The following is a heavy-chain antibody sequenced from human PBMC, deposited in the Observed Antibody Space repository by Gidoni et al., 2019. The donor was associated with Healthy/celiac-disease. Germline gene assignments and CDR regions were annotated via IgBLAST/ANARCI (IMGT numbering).Heavy chain of an antibody. J-gene: IGHJ6*02. D-gene: IGHD6-19*01. V-gene: IGHV3-53*01. CDR3: ARDPGAVAGDWGGMDV. CDR1: GFTVSSNY. CDR2: IYSGGST. Sequence: EVQLVESGGGLIQPGGSLRLSCAASGFTVSSNYMSWVRQAPGKGLEWVSVIYSGGSTYDADSVKGRFTISRDNSKNTLYLQMNSLRAEDTAVYYCARDPGAVAGDWGGMDVWGQGTTVTVSS.